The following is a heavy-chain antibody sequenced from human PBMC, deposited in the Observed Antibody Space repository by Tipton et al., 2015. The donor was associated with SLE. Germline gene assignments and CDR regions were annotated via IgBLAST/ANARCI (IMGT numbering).Heavy chain of an antibody. Sequence: GLVKPSETLSLTCTVSGGSIVSNSHYWAWVRRPPGKGLEWMGSVSSTGGAYYNPSLRSRVTMSADTSRNQFSLRLSSVTAADTAVYYCARAGYDASGYFMNYFDYWGQGALVTVSS. D-gene: IGHD3-22*01. V-gene: IGHV4-39*07. CDR3: ARAGYDASGYFMNYFDY. J-gene: IGHJ4*02. CDR1: GGSIVSNSHY. CDR2: VSSTGGA.